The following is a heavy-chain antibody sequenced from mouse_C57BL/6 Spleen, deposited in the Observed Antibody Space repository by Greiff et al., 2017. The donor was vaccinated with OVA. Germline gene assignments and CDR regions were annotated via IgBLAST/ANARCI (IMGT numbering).Heavy chain of an antibody. D-gene: IGHD1-1*01. V-gene: IGHV1-76*01. J-gene: IGHJ4*01. CDR1: GYTFTDYY. Sequence: VQGVESGAELVRPGASVKLSCKASGYTFTDYYINWVKQRPGQGLEWIARIYPGSGNTYYNEKFKGKATLTAEKSSSTAYMQLSSLTSEDSAVYFCARVAITTVVGSYYAMDYWGQGTSVTVSS. CDR2: IYPGSGNT. CDR3: ARVAITTVVGSYYAMDY.